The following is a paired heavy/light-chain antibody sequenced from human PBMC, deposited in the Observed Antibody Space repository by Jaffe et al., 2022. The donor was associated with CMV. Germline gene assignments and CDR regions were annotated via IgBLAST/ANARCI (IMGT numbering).Light chain of an antibody. J-gene: IGKJ2*01. CDR3: LQDYTYPYT. Sequence: AIQVTQSPSSLSASVGDTVTITCRASQAIRNDLGWYQHRPGKAPKLLIFGATSLQSGVPSRFRGGGAGTDFILTITSLQPEDFATYYCLQDYTYPYTFGQGTRLEIK. V-gene: IGKV1-6*01. CDR2: GAT. CDR1: QAIRND.
Heavy chain of an antibody. CDR3: ARDSLINRGLVALDL. CDR1: GDSLDDYY. J-gene: IGHJ3*01. Sequence: QVQLQESGPGLVRPSEPLSLTCTVSGDSLDDYYWTWIRQPPGKRLEWIGSISAIGNTNYNPALKSRLSLSLETSRNQIYLTLTSVTAADTATYYCARDSLINRGLVALDLWGQGAMVTVSS. V-gene: IGHV4-59*01. D-gene: IGHD3-10*01. CDR2: ISAIGNT.